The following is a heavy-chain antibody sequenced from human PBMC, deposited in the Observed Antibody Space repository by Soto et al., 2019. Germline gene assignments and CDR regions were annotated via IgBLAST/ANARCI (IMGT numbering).Heavy chain of an antibody. J-gene: IGHJ6*02. D-gene: IGHD2-15*01. CDR3: SRYLGYCSGGSCPRSWYGMDV. Sequence: SGGSLRLSCAASGFTFDDYGMSWVRQAPGKGKEWVSGIIWNGGSTGYADSVKGRFTISRDNAKNSLYLQMNSLRAEDTALYYCSRYLGYCSGGSCPRSWYGMDVWGQGTTVTVSS. CDR1: GFTFDDYG. CDR2: IIWNGGST. V-gene: IGHV3-20*04.